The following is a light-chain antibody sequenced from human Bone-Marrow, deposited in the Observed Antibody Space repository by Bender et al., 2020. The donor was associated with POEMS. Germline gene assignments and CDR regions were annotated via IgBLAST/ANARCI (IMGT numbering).Light chain of an antibody. V-gene: IGLV3-25*03. CDR3: QSANSSDPWV. J-gene: IGLJ3*02. Sequence: SYELTQPPSVSVSPGQTARITCSADALTKQYAYWYQQKPGQAPVLVISKDSERPSGIPERFSGSSSGTTVTLTISGVQAEDEADYYCQSANSSDPWVFGGGTKLTVL. CDR2: KDS. CDR1: ALTKQY.